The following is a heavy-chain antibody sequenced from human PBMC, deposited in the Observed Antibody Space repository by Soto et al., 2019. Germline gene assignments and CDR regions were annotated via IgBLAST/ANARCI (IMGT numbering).Heavy chain of an antibody. Sequence: EVQLLESGGGLVQPGGSLRLSCAASGFTFSTYAMSWVRQAPGKRLEWVSAISGSDPGTYHADSVRGRFTISRDNSQNTLYLQMNSLRAEDSAIYYCAKAPVGSCRGSICYAFDYWGQGTLVTVSS. D-gene: IGHD2-2*01. CDR1: GFTFSTYA. J-gene: IGHJ4*02. V-gene: IGHV3-23*01. CDR2: ISGSDPGT. CDR3: AKAPVGSCRGSICYAFDY.